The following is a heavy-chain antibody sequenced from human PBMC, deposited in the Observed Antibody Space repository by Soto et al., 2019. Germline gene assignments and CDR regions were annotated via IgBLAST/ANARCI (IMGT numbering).Heavy chain of an antibody. Sequence: PGESLKISCKGSGYSFTSYWIGWVRQMPGKGLEWMGIIYPGDSDTRYSPSFQGQVTISADKSISTAYLQWSSLKASDTAMYYCARSDYDILTGPSSNGYYYYGMDVWGQGTTVTVSS. D-gene: IGHD3-9*01. CDR3: ARSDYDILTGPSSNGYYYYGMDV. J-gene: IGHJ6*02. V-gene: IGHV5-51*01. CDR1: GYSFTSYW. CDR2: IYPGDSDT.